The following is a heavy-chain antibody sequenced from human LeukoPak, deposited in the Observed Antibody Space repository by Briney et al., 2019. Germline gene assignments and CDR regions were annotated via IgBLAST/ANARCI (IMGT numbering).Heavy chain of an antibody. D-gene: IGHD3-10*01. CDR1: GGSISSGGYS. J-gene: IGHJ5*02. Sequence: SETLSLTCAVSGGSISSGGYSWSWIRQPPGKGLEWIGYIYHSGSTYYNPSLKSRVTMSVDRSKNQFSLRLSSVTAADTAVYYCAREVRGVMDWFDPWGQGTLVTVSS. V-gene: IGHV4-30-2*01. CDR2: IYHSGST. CDR3: AREVRGVMDWFDP.